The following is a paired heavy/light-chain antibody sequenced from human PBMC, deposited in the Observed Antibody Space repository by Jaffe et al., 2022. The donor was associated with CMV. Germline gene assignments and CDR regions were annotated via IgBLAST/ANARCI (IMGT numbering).Light chain of an antibody. J-gene: IGKJ1*01. Sequence: EIVLTQSPGTLSLSPGERATLSCRASQSISSLYLTWYQQKPGQAPRLLIYGASNRATGIPDRFSGSGSGTDFTLTISRLEPEDFAVYYCQEYGTSPTWTFGQGTKVEIK. CDR3: QEYGTSPTWT. V-gene: IGKV3-20*01. CDR1: QSISSLY. CDR2: GAS.
Heavy chain of an antibody. D-gene: IGHD1-1*01. Sequence: QVQLVESGGGVVQPGRSLRLSCAASGSTFSNYGMHWVRQAPGKGLEWVAVIWYDGSKKYYAESVKGRFTISRDNSKNTLYLQINNLRVEDTAVYYCARDPSGVAGTADSIVFNYYYGMDVWGQGTTVAVSS. CDR2: IWYDGSKK. CDR1: GSTFSNYG. J-gene: IGHJ6*02. V-gene: IGHV3-33*01. CDR3: ARDPSGVAGTADSIVFNYYYGMDV.